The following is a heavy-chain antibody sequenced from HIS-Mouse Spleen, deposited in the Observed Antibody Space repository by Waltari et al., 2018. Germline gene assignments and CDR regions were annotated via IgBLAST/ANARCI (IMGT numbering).Heavy chain of an antibody. V-gene: IGHV4-39*07. CDR1: GGSISSSSYY. CDR2: IYYRGSA. CDR3: AREIPYSSSWYDWYFDL. J-gene: IGHJ2*01. Sequence: QLQLQESGPGLVKPSETLSLTCTVSGGSISSSSYYWGWIRQPPGKGVEWIGSIYYRGSAYDNPSLKGGVTISVDTSKNQCSLKLSSVTAADTAVYYCAREIPYSSSWYDWYFDLWGRGTLVTVSS. D-gene: IGHD6-13*01.